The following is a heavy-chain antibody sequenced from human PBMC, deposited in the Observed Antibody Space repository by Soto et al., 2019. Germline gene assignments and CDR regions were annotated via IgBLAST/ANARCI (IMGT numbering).Heavy chain of an antibody. V-gene: IGHV1-18*01. J-gene: IGHJ4*02. CDR3: ARDLEDSSGWYSFNYFDY. CDR1: GYTFTSYG. D-gene: IGHD6-19*01. Sequence: QVQLVQSGAEVKKPGASVKVSCKASGYTFTSYGISWVRQAPGQGLEWMGWISAYNGNTNYAQKLQGRVTMTTVTSTRTAYMELRSLRSDDTAVYYCARDLEDSSGWYSFNYFDYWGQGTLVTVSS. CDR2: ISAYNGNT.